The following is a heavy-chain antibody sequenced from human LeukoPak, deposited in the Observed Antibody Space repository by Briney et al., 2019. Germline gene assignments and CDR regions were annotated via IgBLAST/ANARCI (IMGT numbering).Heavy chain of an antibody. CDR3: ARGRSQGVVVVPAAIGSPGWFDP. CDR1: GGSFSGYY. Sequence: SETLSLTCAVSGGSFSGYYWSWIRQPPGKGLEWIGEINHSGSTNYNPSLKSRVTITVDTSKNQFSLKLSSVTAADTAVYYCARGRSQGVVVVPAAIGSPGWFDPWGQGTLVTVSS. D-gene: IGHD2-2*01. CDR2: INHSGST. J-gene: IGHJ5*02. V-gene: IGHV4-34*01.